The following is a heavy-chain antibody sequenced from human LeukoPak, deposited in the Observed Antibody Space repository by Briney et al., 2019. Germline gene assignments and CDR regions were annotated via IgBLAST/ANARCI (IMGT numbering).Heavy chain of an antibody. J-gene: IGHJ4*02. D-gene: IGHD6-19*01. Sequence: GRSLRLSCAASGFTFSKYIMHWVRQAPGKGLDWVAVILENGNRQYYADSVKGRFTISRDNSKNTLSLQMNSLRGEDTAMYYCARVQGGGYRTADYWGQGTLVTVSS. CDR1: GFTFSKYI. V-gene: IGHV3-30*04. CDR3: ARVQGGGYRTADY. CDR2: ILENGNRQ.